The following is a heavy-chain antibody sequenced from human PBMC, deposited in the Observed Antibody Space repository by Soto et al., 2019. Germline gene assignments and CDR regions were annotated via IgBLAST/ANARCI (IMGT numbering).Heavy chain of an antibody. CDR1: GYTFTSYD. V-gene: IGHV1-8*01. J-gene: IGHJ4*02. Sequence: QVQLVQSGAEVKKPGASVTVSCKASGYTFTSYDINWVRQATGQGRERVGWMNPNSGNTGYAQKFQGSVTMTRNTSISTAYMELSSLRSEDTAVYYCARETSYGYVNWGQGTLVTVSS. CDR3: ARETSYGYVN. CDR2: MNPNSGNT. D-gene: IGHD5-18*01.